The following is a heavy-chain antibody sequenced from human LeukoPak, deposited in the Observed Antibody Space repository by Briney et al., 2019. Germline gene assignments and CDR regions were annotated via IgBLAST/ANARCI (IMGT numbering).Heavy chain of an antibody. CDR2: FDPEDGET. CDR1: GYTLTELS. D-gene: IGHD3-22*01. CDR3: ARGGSITMIVVVMAFDI. Sequence: GASVKVSCKVSGYTLTELSMHWVRQAPGKGLEWMGGFDPEDGETIYAQKFQGRVTMTEDTSTDTAYMELSRLRSDDTAVYYCARGGSITMIVVVMAFDIWGQGTMVTVSS. J-gene: IGHJ3*02. V-gene: IGHV1-24*01.